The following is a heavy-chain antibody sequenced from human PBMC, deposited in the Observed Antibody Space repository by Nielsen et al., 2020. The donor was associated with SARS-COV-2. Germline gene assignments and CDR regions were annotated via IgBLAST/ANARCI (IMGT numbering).Heavy chain of an antibody. CDR1: GDSVSSSSAA. CDR2: TYYRSKWYN. D-gene: IGHD4-17*01. J-gene: IGHJ6*03. CDR3: ARARGAYGDYYYYYYTDV. V-gene: IGHV6-1*01. Sequence: QTPSLTRAISGDSVSSSSAAWNWIRQCPWRGLEWLGRTYYRSKWYNDYAVSVKSRITINPDTSKNQFSLHLNSVTPEDTAVYYCARARGAYGDYYYYYYTDVWGKGTTVTVSS.